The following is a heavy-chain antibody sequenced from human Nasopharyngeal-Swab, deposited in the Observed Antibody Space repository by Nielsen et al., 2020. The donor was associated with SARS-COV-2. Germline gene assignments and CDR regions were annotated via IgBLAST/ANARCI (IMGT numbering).Heavy chain of an antibody. V-gene: IGHV4-39*01. J-gene: IGHJ4*02. Sequence: SETLSLTCTVSGGSISSSSYYWGWIRQPPGKGLEWIGSIYYSGSTYYNPSLKSRVTISVDTFKNQFSLKLSSVTAADTAVYYCASIYGARGGWWMDYWGQGTLVTVSS. CDR2: IYYSGST. D-gene: IGHD2-8*02. CDR1: GGSISSSSYY. CDR3: ASIYGARGGWWMDY.